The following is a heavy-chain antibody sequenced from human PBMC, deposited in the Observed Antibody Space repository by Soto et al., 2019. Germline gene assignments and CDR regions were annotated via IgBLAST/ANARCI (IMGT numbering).Heavy chain of an antibody. J-gene: IGHJ4*02. V-gene: IGHV4-61*03. CDR2: VSYRGSI. Sequence: PSETLSLTCTVSGDSITISTDYWSWIRQPPGKGLELIGYVSYRGSINHNPSLKGRVTMSVDTSKNHFSLKLSSVTAADTAVYYCARLYCTTINCYVDYWGQGTLVTSPQ. CDR3: ARLYCTTINCYVDY. D-gene: IGHD2-2*01. CDR1: GDSITISTDY.